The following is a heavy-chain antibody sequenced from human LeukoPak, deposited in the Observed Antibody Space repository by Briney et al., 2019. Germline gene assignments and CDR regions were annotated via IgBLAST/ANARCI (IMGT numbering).Heavy chain of an antibody. CDR1: GGTFSSYA. J-gene: IGHJ4*02. V-gene: IGHV1-69*04. CDR2: IIPILGIA. D-gene: IGHD3-10*01. CDR3: ARVEGYYGSGSYYGY. Sequence: SVKVSCKASGGTFSSYAIRWVRQAPGQGLEWMGRIIPILGIANYAQKFQGRVTITADKSTSTAYMELSSLRSEDTAVYYCARVEGYYGSGSYYGYWGQGTLVTVSS.